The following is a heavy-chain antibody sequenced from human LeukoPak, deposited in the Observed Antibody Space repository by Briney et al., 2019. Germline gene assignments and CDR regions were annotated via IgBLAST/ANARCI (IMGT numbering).Heavy chain of an antibody. CDR1: GGSFSGYY. CDR3: AREDGDSPQYY. D-gene: IGHD4-17*01. CDR2: INHSGST. Sequence: SETLSLTCAVYGGSFSGYYWSWIRRPPGKGLEWIGEINHSGSTNYNPSLKSRVTISVDTSKNQFSLKLSSVTAADTAVCYCAREDGDSPQYYWGQGTLVTVSS. J-gene: IGHJ4*02. V-gene: IGHV4-34*01.